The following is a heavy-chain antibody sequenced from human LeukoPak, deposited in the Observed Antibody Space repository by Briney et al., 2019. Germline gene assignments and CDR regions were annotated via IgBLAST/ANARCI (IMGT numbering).Heavy chain of an antibody. J-gene: IGHJ5*02. V-gene: IGHV4-31*03. D-gene: IGHD6-6*01. CDR3: ARGRGSGSSRRGTYNWFDP. CDR1: GGSISSGGYY. Sequence: SQTLSLTCTVSGGSISSGGYYWSWIRQHPGKGLEWIGYIYYSGSTYYNPSLKSRVTISVDTSKNQFSLKLSSVTAADTAVYYCARGRGSGSSRRGTYNWFDPWGQGTLVTVSS. CDR2: IYYSGST.